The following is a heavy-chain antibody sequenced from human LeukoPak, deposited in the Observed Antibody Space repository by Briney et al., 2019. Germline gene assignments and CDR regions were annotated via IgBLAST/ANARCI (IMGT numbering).Heavy chain of an antibody. Sequence: SETLSLTCTVSGGSISSSSYYWGWIRQPPGKGLEWIGSIYYSGSTYYNPSLKSRVTISVDTSKNQFSLKLSSVTAADTAVYYCASSTNYYDSSGPTWSYWGQGTLVTVSS. CDR3: ASSTNYYDSSGPTWSY. J-gene: IGHJ4*02. CDR1: GGSISSSSYY. D-gene: IGHD3-22*01. V-gene: IGHV4-39*01. CDR2: IYYSGST.